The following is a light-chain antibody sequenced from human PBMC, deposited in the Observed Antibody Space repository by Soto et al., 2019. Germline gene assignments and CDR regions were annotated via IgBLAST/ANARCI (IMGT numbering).Light chain of an antibody. CDR3: QQYYSTPRT. J-gene: IGKJ1*01. V-gene: IGKV4-1*01. CDR2: WAS. Sequence: DIVMTQSPDSLAVSLGERATINCKSSQSVLYSSNNKNYLAWYQQKPGQPPKLLIYWASTRESGVPDRFSGSGSGTDFTLTISSLQAEDVAVYYCQQYYSTPRTFGQGIKVDIK. CDR1: QSVLYSSNNKNY.